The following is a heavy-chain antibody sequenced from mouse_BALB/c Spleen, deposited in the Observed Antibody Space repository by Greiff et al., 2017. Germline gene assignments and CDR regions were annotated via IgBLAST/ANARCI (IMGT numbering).Heavy chain of an antibody. J-gene: IGHJ4*01. CDR3: ARRGYYYGSSYGYAMDY. D-gene: IGHD1-1*01. Sequence: QVQLQQSGAELARPGASVKLSCKASGYTFTSYWMQWVKQRPGQGLEWIGAIYPGDGDTRYTQKFKGKATLTADKSSSTAYMQLSSLASEDSAVYYCARRGYYYGSSYGYAMDYWGQGTSVTVSS. CDR1: GYTFTSYW. V-gene: IGHV1-87*01. CDR2: IYPGDGDT.